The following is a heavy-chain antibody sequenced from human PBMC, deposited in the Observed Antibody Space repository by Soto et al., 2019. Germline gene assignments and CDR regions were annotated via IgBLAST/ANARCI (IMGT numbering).Heavy chain of an antibody. CDR2: IYHSGTT. J-gene: IGHJ4*02. CDR3: ARPRSSGYAGEFDY. D-gene: IGHD3-22*01. Sequence: QVQLHESGPGLVKPSETLSLTCTVSGGSISPYYWSWIRQPPGKGLEWIGFIYHSGTTNYNPSLKSRVTISVDTSKNQFSLKLSSVTATDTAVYYCARPRSSGYAGEFDYWGQGTLVTVSS. CDR1: GGSISPYY. V-gene: IGHV4-59*01.